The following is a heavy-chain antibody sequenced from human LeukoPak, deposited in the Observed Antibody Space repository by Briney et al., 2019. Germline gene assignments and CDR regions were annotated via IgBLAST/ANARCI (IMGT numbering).Heavy chain of an antibody. CDR3: ARILDYYGSGLLYYFDY. CDR2: IYYSRST. V-gene: IGHV4-39*07. J-gene: IGHJ4*02. CDR1: GGSISTTNYY. D-gene: IGHD3-10*01. Sequence: SETLSLTCSVSGGSISTTNYYWGWIRQPRGKGLEWIGSIYYSRSTYYNPSLKSRVTISVDTSKNQFSLKLSSVTAADTAVYYCARILDYYGSGLLYYFDYWGQGTLVTVSS.